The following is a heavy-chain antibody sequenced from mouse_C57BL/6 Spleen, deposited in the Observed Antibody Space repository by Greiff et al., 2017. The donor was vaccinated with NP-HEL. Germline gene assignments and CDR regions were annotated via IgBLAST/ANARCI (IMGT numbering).Heavy chain of an antibody. J-gene: IGHJ4*01. CDR1: GFTFSSYA. CDR3: TRVDGYYDYAMDY. V-gene: IGHV5-9-1*02. CDR2: ISSGGDYI. D-gene: IGHD2-3*01. Sequence: DVQLQESGEGLVKPGGSLKLSCAASGFTFSSYAMSWVRQTPEKRLEWVAYISSGGDYIYYADTVKGRFTISRDNARNTLYLQMSSLKSEDTAMYYCTRVDGYYDYAMDYWGQGTSVTVSS.